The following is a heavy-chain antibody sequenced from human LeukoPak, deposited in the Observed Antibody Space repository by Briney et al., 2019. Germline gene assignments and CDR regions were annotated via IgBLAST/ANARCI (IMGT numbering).Heavy chain of an antibody. Sequence: SGTLSLTCGVSGGSISGTNWWSWVRQPPGQGLEWIGYIYYSGSTSYNPSLKSRVTISVDTSKNQFSLKLSSVTAADTAVYYCARGQRLFDYWGQGTLVTVSS. D-gene: IGHD6-25*01. V-gene: IGHV4-4*02. CDR1: GGSISGTNW. CDR3: ARGQRLFDY. J-gene: IGHJ4*02. CDR2: IYYSGST.